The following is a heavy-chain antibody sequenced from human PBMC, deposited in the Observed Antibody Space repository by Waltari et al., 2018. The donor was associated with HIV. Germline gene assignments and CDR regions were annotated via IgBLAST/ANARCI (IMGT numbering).Heavy chain of an antibody. CDR1: GFTFSSYW. Sequence: EVQLVESGGGLVQPGGSLRLSCAASGFTFSSYWMSWVRQAPGKGLEWVANIKQDGSEKYYVDSVKGRFTISRDNAKNSLYLQMNSLRAEDTAVYYCARGESSSWYVGDYYYGMDVWGQGTTVTVSS. D-gene: IGHD6-13*01. CDR3: ARGESSSWYVGDYYYGMDV. V-gene: IGHV3-7*01. J-gene: IGHJ6*02. CDR2: IKQDGSEK.